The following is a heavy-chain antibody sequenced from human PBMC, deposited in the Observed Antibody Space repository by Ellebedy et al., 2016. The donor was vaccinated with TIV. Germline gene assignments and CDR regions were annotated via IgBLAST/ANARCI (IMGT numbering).Heavy chain of an antibody. CDR3: ASYCSSTSCPTDYYYGLDV. V-gene: IGHV3-7*01. Sequence: PGGSLRLSCAVSGFTFSTSWMSWVRQAPGQGLEWVANMNGDGNERYYVDSVEGRFTISRDNTRNSLYLQMNSLRADDTAVYYCASYCSSTSCPTDYYYGLDVWGQGTTVTVSS. D-gene: IGHD2-2*01. CDR2: MNGDGNER. CDR1: GFTFSTSW. J-gene: IGHJ6*02.